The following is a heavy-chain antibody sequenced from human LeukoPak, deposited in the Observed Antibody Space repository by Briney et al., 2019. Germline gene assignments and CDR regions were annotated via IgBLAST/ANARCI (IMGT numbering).Heavy chain of an antibody. J-gene: IGHJ4*02. CDR3: ARLYCSGGSCYREPFDY. V-gene: IGHV1-2*02. D-gene: IGHD2-15*01. CDR2: INPNSGGT. CDR1: GYTFTGYY. Sequence: GASVKVSCKASGYTFTGYYMHWVRQAPGQGLEWMGWINPNSGGTNCAQKFQGRVTMTRDTSISTAYMELSRLRSDDTAVYYCARLYCSGGSCYREPFDYWGQGTLVTVSS.